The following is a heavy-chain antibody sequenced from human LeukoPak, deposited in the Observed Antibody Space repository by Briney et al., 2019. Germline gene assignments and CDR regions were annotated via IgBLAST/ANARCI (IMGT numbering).Heavy chain of an antibody. CDR2: IFHSGST. V-gene: IGHV4-4*02. CDR1: GGSISSGNW. CDR3: ARVVLEWLPYFDY. J-gene: IGHJ4*02. D-gene: IGHD3-3*01. Sequence: SETLSLTCAVSGGSISSGNWWSWVRQPPGKGLEWIGEIFHSGSTNYNPSLKSRVTISVDKSKNQFSLNLISVTAADTAVYYCARVVLEWLPYFDYWGQGTLVTVSS.